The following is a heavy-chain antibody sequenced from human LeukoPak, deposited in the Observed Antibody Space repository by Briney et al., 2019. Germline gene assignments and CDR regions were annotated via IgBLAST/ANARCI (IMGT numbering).Heavy chain of an antibody. V-gene: IGHV1-46*01. CDR2: INPSGGST. Sequence: ASVKVSCKASGYTFTSYYIHWVRQAPGQGLEWMGLINPSGGSTNYAQKFKGRVTMTTDTSTSTAYMEVRSLRSDDTAVYYCARDPAYYYDSSGYGAFDPWGQGTLVTVSS. J-gene: IGHJ5*02. CDR1: GYTFTSYY. D-gene: IGHD3-22*01. CDR3: ARDPAYYYDSSGYGAFDP.